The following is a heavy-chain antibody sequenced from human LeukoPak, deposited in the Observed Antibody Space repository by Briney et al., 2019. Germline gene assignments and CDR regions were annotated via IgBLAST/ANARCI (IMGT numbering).Heavy chain of an antibody. CDR3: AKDPIYRSSTSCQRLYYFDY. J-gene: IGHJ4*02. Sequence: PGGSLRLSCAASGFTFSSYAMSWVRQAPGKGLEWVSAISGSGGSTYYADSVKGRFTISRDNSKNTLYLQMNSLRAEDTAVYYCAKDPIYRSSTSCQRLYYFDYWGQGTLVTVSS. V-gene: IGHV3-23*01. D-gene: IGHD2-2*01. CDR2: ISGSGGST. CDR1: GFTFSSYA.